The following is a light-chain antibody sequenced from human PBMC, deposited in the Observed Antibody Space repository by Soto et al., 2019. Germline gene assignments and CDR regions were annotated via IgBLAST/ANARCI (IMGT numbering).Light chain of an antibody. V-gene: IGKV1-27*01. CDR1: QDISNY. CDR3: QKYNSALT. CDR2: SAS. J-gene: IGKJ5*01. Sequence: DIQMTQSPSSLSASVGDRITITCRASQDISNYLAWYQQKPGKVPKLLIYSASTLQSGVQSRFSGSGSGTDFTLTISSLKPEEVATYFCQKYNSALTVGQGTRREIK.